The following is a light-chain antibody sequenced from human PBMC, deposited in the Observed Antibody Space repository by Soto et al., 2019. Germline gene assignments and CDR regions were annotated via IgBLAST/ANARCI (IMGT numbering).Light chain of an antibody. J-gene: IGKJ1*01. CDR2: GGY. Sequence: EIVLTQSPGTLSLSPGERATLSCRASQSVSSSNLAWYQQKRGQSPRVIIYGGYTRAACIPDRFSGSGSGPDFTLTISRLEPEDFAVYFCQHYGDSPWTFGQGTKVEIK. V-gene: IGKV3-20*01. CDR3: QHYGDSPWT. CDR1: QSVSSSN.